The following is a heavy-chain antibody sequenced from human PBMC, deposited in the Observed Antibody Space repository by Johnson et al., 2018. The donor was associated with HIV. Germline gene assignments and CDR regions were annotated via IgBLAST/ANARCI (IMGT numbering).Heavy chain of an antibody. CDR1: GFTFDDYA. Sequence: VQLVESGGVVVQPGGSLRLSCAASGFTFDDYAMHWVRQAPGKGLEWVSLISWDGGSTYYADSVKGRFTISRDNSKNSLYLQMNSLRAEDTAVYYCARLTGDEAFDIWGQGTMVTVSS. D-gene: IGHD7-27*01. CDR3: ARLTGDEAFDI. V-gene: IGHV3-43D*03. J-gene: IGHJ3*02. CDR2: ISWDGGST.